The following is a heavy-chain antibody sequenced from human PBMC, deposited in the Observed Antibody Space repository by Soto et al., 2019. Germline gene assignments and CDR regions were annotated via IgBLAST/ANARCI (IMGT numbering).Heavy chain of an antibody. V-gene: IGHV3-30*18. CDR1: GFTFNTYG. CDR3: AKDLYSSSRKGYCDL. CDR2: ISDDGSKK. J-gene: IGHJ2*01. D-gene: IGHD6-13*01. Sequence: QVQLVESGGGVVQPGRSLRLSCVASGFTFNTYGMHWVRQAPGKGLEWGATISDDGSKKYYADSVKGRFTISRDNSKNTLYLKMDSLRAEDTALFYCAKDLYSSSRKGYCDLWGPGTLVTVSS.